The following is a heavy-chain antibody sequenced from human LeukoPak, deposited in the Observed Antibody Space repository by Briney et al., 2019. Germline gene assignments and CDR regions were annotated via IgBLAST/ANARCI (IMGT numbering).Heavy chain of an antibody. CDR2: MSYDGGHK. Sequence: PGGSLRLSCAASGFTFSSYAMRWVRQPPGEGLEWVAVMSYDGGHKYYADSVKGRFTISRDNSKNTLYLQMNSLRPEDTALYYCAKGQLVDYGMDVWGHGTTVTVSS. J-gene: IGHJ6*02. D-gene: IGHD6-6*01. V-gene: IGHV3-30*18. CDR3: AKGQLVDYGMDV. CDR1: GFTFSSYA.